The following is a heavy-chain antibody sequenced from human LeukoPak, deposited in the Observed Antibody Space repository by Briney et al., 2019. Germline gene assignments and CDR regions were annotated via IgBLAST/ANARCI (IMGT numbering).Heavy chain of an antibody. CDR3: ARDPGPNYYDLGSPYCFDS. D-gene: IGHD3-10*01. CDR1: GDSITSGDYY. J-gene: IGHJ4*02. Sequence: SETLSLTCTVSGDSITSGDYYWIRIRQSPGKGLEWFVNIYYSGSNYSNPSLKSRVSISMVKSTDQFSLKLSSVAAADTAVYYCARDPGPNYYDLGSPYCFDSWGQGILAPVSS. CDR2: IYYSGSN. V-gene: IGHV4-30-4*01.